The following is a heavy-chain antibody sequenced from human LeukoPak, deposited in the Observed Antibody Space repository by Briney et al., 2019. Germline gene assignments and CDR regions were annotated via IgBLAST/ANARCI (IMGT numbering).Heavy chain of an antibody. Sequence: PGGSLRLSCAASGFTFGSYAIYWLRQAPGKGLEWVSGISGSGGITYFADSVKVRFTISRDNSRNTVYLYINSLRAKDTAIYFCAKTRAGNSSGRDPGWPMDYWGQGTLVTVSS. J-gene: IGHJ4*02. CDR1: GFTFGSYA. D-gene: IGHD3-22*01. CDR3: AKTRAGNSSGRDPGWPMDY. CDR2: ISGSGGIT. V-gene: IGHV3-23*01.